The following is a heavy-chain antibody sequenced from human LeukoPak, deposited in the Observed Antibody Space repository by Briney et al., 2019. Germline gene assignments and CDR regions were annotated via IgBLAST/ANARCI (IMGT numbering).Heavy chain of an antibody. D-gene: IGHD2-15*01. CDR3: AKVRYCSGGSCYWPWPFGGTTTSYMDV. Sequence: GGSLRLSCAASGFTFSSYAMSWVRQAPGKGLEWVSAISGSGGSTYYADSVKGRFTISRDNSKNTLYLQMNSLRAEDTAVYYCAKVRYCSGGSCYWPWPFGGTTTSYMDVWGKGTTVTVSS. J-gene: IGHJ6*03. CDR1: GFTFSSYA. CDR2: ISGSGGST. V-gene: IGHV3-23*01.